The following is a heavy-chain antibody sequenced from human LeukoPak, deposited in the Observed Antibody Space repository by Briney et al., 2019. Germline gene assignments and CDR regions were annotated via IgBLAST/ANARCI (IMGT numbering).Heavy chain of an antibody. D-gene: IGHD3/OR15-3a*01. J-gene: IGHJ4*02. Sequence: SVQVSCKASGHTFTGYYMHWVRQAPGQGLEWMGWINPNSGGTNYAQKFQGRVTMTRDTSISTAYMELSRLRSDDTAVYYCARVPPRTGYQVDYWGQGTLVTVSS. CDR3: ARVPPRTGYQVDY. CDR2: INPNSGGT. V-gene: IGHV1-2*02. CDR1: GHTFTGYY.